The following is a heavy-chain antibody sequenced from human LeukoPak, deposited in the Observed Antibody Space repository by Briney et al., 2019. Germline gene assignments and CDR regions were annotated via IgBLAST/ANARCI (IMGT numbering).Heavy chain of an antibody. CDR3: AKGTEYSSSSVYFDY. CDR1: GFTFSSYA. J-gene: IGHJ4*02. CDR2: ISGSGGST. Sequence: GGSLRLSCAASGFTFSSYAMSWVRQAPGKGLAGVSAISGSGGSTYYADSVKGRFTISRDNSKNTLYLQMNSLRAEDTAVYDCAKGTEYSSSSVYFDYWGQGTLVTVSS. D-gene: IGHD6-6*01. V-gene: IGHV3-23*01.